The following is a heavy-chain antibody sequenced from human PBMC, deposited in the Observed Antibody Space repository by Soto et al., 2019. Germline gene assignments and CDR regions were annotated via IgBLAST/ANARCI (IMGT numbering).Heavy chain of an antibody. D-gene: IGHD2-2*01. V-gene: IGHV3-15*01. CDR2: IISKTDGGAT. CDR1: GFAFSNAW. J-gene: IGHJ4*02. CDR3: AAGTGRTDFDY. Sequence: GGSLRLSCAASGFAFSNAWMSWVRQAPGKGLEWVGRIISKTDGGATDYTAPVKDRFFMSRDDSKNTLYLQMNILKTEDTAVYYCAAGTGRTDFDYWGQGTLVTVSS.